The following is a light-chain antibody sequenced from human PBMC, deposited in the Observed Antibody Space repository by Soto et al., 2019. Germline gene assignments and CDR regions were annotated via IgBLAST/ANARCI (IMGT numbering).Light chain of an antibody. CDR2: EVS. Sequence: QSALTQPASVSGSPVQSITISCTGTSSDVGGYNYVSWYQQHPGKAPKLMIYEVSNRPSGVSNRFSGSKSGNTASLTISGLQAEDEGDYFCSSYGSTSTRYVFGTGTKVTVL. V-gene: IGLV2-14*01. CDR1: SSDVGGYNY. CDR3: SSYGSTSTRYV. J-gene: IGLJ1*01.